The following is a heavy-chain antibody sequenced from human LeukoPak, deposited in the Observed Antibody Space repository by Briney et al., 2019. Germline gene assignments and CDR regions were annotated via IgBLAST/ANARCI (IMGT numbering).Heavy chain of an antibody. D-gene: IGHD7-27*01. Sequence: GGSLRLSCAASGFTFSGYVMSWVRQAPGRGLECVAGISGSGDKTYYAGSVKGRFSIFRVNSKNNLYLQMNSLRGAGPALNLRSRFPGDIPPPLDRGFGSRGQGIPVTVSP. CDR1: GFTFSGYV. CDR3: SRFPGDIPPPLDRGFGS. V-gene: IGHV3-23*01. CDR2: ISGSGDKT. J-gene: IGHJ5*01.